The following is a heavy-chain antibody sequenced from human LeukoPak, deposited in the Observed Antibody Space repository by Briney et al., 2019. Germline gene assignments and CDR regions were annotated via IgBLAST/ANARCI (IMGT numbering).Heavy chain of an antibody. CDR3: ARLAITMVRGVIIRVWDY. J-gene: IGHJ4*02. CDR1: GGSISSGDYY. D-gene: IGHD3-10*01. V-gene: IGHV4-30-4*01. Sequence: SQTLSLTCTVSGGSISSGDYYWSWIRQPPGKGLEWIGYIYYSGSTYYNPSLKSRVTISVDTSKNQFSLKLSSVTAADTAVYYCARLAITMVRGVIIRVWDYWGQGTLVTVSS. CDR2: IYYSGST.